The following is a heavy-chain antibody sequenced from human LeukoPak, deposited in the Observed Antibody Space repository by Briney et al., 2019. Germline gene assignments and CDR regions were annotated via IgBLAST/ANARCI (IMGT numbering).Heavy chain of an antibody. CDR1: GFSFHTHA. CDR2: ISGSGGST. CDR3: AKDRYYYYSSGYDTYALLDY. Sequence: GGSLRLSCTASGFSFHTHAMSWVRQAPGKGLEWVSAISGSGGSTYYADSVKGRFTISRDNSKNTLYLQMNSLRAEDTAVYYCAKDRYYYYSSGYDTYALLDYWGQGTLVTVSS. J-gene: IGHJ4*02. D-gene: IGHD3-22*01. V-gene: IGHV3-23*01.